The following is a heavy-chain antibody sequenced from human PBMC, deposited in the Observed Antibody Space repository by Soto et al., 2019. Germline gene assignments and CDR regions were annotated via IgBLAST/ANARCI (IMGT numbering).Heavy chain of an antibody. CDR1: GFTFSNVA. D-gene: IGHD2-2*01. Sequence: GGSLRLSCAASGFTFSNVAMSWVRHAPGKGLEWVSEITGSTGTTYYADSVKGRFVISRDNSKNTLHLQMNSLRVEDTAVYYCAKDTSSSPYYMDVWGKGTTVTVSS. J-gene: IGHJ6*03. CDR2: ITGSTGTT. CDR3: AKDTSSSPYYMDV. V-gene: IGHV3-23*01.